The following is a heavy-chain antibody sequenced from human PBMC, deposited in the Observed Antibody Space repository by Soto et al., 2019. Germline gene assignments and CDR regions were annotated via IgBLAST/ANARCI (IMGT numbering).Heavy chain of an antibody. CDR1: GYSLSDYF. D-gene: IGHD3-3*02. CDR2: INPNRGDT. J-gene: IGHJ4*02. V-gene: IGHV1-2*02. CDR3: GRGRSGQIVIFY. Sequence: ASVKVSCKASGYSLSDYFMQWVRQAPGQGLEWMGWINPNRGDTHYSPKFQGRVTLTRDTSINTAYMELKNLSPDDTAVYYCGRGRSGQIVIFYWGQGTPVTVS.